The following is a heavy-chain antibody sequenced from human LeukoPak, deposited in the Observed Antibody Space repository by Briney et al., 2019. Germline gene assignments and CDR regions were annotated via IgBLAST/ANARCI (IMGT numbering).Heavy chain of an antibody. CDR2: ISAYNGNT. CDR3: ARVPPLGDYVDY. CDR1: GGTFSSYA. Sequence: GASVKVSCKASGGTFSSYAISWVRQAPGQGLEWMGWISAYNGNTNYAQKLQGRVTMTTDTSTSTAYMELRSLRSDDTAVYYCARVPPLGDYVDYWGQGTLVTVSS. V-gene: IGHV1-18*01. J-gene: IGHJ4*02. D-gene: IGHD4-17*01.